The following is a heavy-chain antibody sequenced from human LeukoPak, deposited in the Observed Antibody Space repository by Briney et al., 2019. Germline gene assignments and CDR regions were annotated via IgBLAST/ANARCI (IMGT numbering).Heavy chain of an antibody. J-gene: IGHJ6*02. V-gene: IGHV1-69*04. CDR3: ASGSLGFYSSGDRYYYYGMDV. Sequence: SVKVSCKASGYTFTSYGISWVRQAPGQGLEWMGRIIPILGIANYAQKFQGRVTITADKSTSTAYMELSSLRSEDTAVYYCASGSLGFYSSGDRYYYYGMDVWGQGTTVTVSS. CDR2: IIPILGIA. D-gene: IGHD6-19*01. CDR1: GYTFTSYG.